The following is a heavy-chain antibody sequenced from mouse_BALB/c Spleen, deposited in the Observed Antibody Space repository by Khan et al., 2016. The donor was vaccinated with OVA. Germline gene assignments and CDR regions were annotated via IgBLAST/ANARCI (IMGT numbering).Heavy chain of an antibody. V-gene: IGHV14-3*02. CDR3: SRGAYNGLFAY. D-gene: IGHD2-10*01. Sequence: VQLQQSGAEFVKPGASVKLSCTASGFNIEDTYMHWINQRPQQGLVWIGRIDPANGNVKYDPKFRDKATISADVSSNTAYLHLSSLTSDDSAVYYCSRGAYNGLFAYWGQGTLVTVSA. J-gene: IGHJ3*01. CDR1: GFNIEDTY. CDR2: IDPANGNV.